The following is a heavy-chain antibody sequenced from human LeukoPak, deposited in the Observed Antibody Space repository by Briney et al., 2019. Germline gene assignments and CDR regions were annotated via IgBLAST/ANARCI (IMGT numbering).Heavy chain of an antibody. CDR1: GFTFSSYA. D-gene: IGHD6-19*01. V-gene: IGHV3-30-3*01. CDR3: VKVRYSSGWYFPFDY. J-gene: IGHJ4*02. CDR2: ISYDGSKK. Sequence: GGSLRLSCAASGFTFSSYALHWVRQAPGKGLEWVALISYDGSKKYYADSVKGRFTISKDNSKNTLYLQMNSLRTEDTAVYYCVKVRYSSGWYFPFDYWGQGTLVTVSS.